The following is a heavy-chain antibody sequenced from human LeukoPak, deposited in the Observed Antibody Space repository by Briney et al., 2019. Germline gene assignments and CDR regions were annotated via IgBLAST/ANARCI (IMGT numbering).Heavy chain of an antibody. CDR2: ISSSGSTI. CDR1: GFTFTSYD. V-gene: IGHV3-48*03. J-gene: IGHJ4*02. CDR3: AGEKGSCSGGSCYRSFDY. D-gene: IGHD2-15*01. Sequence: PGGSLRLSCAASGFTFTSYDMNWVRQAPGKGLEWVSYISSSGSTINYADSVKGRFTISRDNAKNTLYLQMNSVRAEDTALYYCAGEKGSCSGGSCYRSFDYWGQGTQVTVSS.